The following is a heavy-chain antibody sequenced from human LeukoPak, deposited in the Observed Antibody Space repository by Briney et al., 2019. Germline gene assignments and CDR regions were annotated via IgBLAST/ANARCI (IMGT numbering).Heavy chain of an antibody. CDR1: GGSISSSNW. D-gene: IGHD4-17*01. Sequence: PSGTLSLTCAVSGGSISSSNWWSWVRQPPGKGLEWIGSIYYSGSTYYNPSLKSRVTISVDTSKNQFSLKPSSVTAADTAVYYCARVRGGDYVGYYYYMDVWGKGTTATVSS. CDR2: IYYSGST. J-gene: IGHJ6*03. CDR3: ARVRGGDYVGYYYYMDV. V-gene: IGHV4-4*02.